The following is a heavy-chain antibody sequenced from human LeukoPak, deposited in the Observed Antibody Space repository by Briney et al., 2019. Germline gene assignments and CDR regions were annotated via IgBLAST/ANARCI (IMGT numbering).Heavy chain of an antibody. D-gene: IGHD6-19*01. CDR1: GYTLTELS. Sequence: ASVKVSCKVSGYTLTELSMHWVRQAPGKGLEWMGGFDPEDGETIYAQKFQGRVTMTEDTSTDTAYMELSSLRSEDTAVYYCATDPGIAVAGPRGENYWGQGTLVTVS. J-gene: IGHJ4*02. CDR3: ATDPGIAVAGPRGENY. CDR2: FDPEDGET. V-gene: IGHV1-24*01.